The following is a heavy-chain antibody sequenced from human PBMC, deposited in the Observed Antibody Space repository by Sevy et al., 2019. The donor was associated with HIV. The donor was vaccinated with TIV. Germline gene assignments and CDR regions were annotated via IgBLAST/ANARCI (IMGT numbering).Heavy chain of an antibody. Sequence: GGSLRLSCAASGFTFSSYWMSWVRQAPGKGLEWVANIKQDGSEKYYVDSVKGRFTISRDNAKNSLYLQMNSLRAEDTAVYYCARGFMQWLPDTRYCFDYRGQGTLVTVSS. CDR3: ARGFMQWLPDTRYCFDY. J-gene: IGHJ4*02. CDR2: IKQDGSEK. CDR1: GFTFSSYW. D-gene: IGHD6-19*01. V-gene: IGHV3-7*03.